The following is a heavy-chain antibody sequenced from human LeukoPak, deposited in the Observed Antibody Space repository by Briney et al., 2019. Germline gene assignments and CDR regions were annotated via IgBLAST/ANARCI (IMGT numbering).Heavy chain of an antibody. V-gene: IGHV3-23*01. CDR3: AKWQYYVSGDDY. D-gene: IGHD3-10*01. J-gene: IGHJ4*02. CDR2: ISGSGDST. Sequence: GGSLRLSCAGSGFTFSTYGMSWVRQAPNKGREWLATISGSGDSTYYADSVKGRVTISRDNSKNTLFLQMNSLRAEDTAIYYCAKWQYYVSGDDYWGQGILVTVSS. CDR1: GFTFSTYG.